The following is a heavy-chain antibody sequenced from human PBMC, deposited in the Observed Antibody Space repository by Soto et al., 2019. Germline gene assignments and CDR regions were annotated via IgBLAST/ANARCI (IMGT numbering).Heavy chain of an antibody. CDR1: GFTFSSYA. Sequence: EVQLLESGGGLVQPGGSLRLSCAASGFTFSSYAMSWVRQAPGKGLEWVSAISGSGGSTYYADSVKGRFTISRDNFKNTLYLQMNSLRAEDTAVYYCAKDLYSSSSGHYFDYWGQGTLVTVSS. J-gene: IGHJ4*02. V-gene: IGHV3-23*01. D-gene: IGHD6-6*01. CDR3: AKDLYSSSSGHYFDY. CDR2: ISGSGGST.